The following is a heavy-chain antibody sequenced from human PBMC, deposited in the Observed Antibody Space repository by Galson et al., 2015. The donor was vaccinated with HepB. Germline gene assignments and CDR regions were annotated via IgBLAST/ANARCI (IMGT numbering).Heavy chain of an antibody. CDR1: GGTFSSYA. J-gene: IGHJ4*02. V-gene: IGHV1-69*13. CDR2: IIPIFGTA. D-gene: IGHD6-19*01. Sequence: SVKVSCKASGGTFSSYAISWVRQAPGQGLEWMGGIIPIFGTANYAQKFQGRVTITADESTSTAYMELSSLRSEDTAVYYCARGHLGLAVAGTVPFDYWGQGTLVTVSS. CDR3: ARGHLGLAVAGTVPFDY.